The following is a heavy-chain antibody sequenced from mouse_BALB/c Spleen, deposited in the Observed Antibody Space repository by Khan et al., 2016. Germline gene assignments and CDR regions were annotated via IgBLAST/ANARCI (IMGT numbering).Heavy chain of an antibody. Sequence: EVELVESGGGLVKPGGSLKLSCAASGFTFSDYYMYWVRQTPEKRLEWVATISDGGSYTYYPDSVKGRFTISRDNAKNNLYLLMSSLKAEDTAMYYCARDERWSAYWGQGTLVTVSA. CDR3: ARDERWSAY. V-gene: IGHV5-4*02. CDR1: GFTFSDYY. J-gene: IGHJ3*01. CDR2: ISDGGSYT.